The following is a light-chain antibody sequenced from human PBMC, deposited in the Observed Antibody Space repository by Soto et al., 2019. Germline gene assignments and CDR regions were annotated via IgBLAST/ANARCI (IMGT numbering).Light chain of an antibody. CDR3: CSYAGSSTNYV. CDR2: EAS. J-gene: IGLJ1*01. V-gene: IGLV2-23*01. Sequence: QSALAQPASVSGSPGQSITISCTGTSSDVGSYNLVSWYQQHPDKAPKLIIYEASKRPSGVSNRFSGSKSGNTASLTISGLQAEDEADYYCCSYAGSSTNYVFGTGTKLTVL. CDR1: SSDVGSYNL.